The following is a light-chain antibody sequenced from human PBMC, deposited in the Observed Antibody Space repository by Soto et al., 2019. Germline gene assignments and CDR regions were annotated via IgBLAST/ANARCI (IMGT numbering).Light chain of an antibody. Sequence: EIVLTQSPATLSLSPWERATISCRASQSLSSSYLAWYQQKPGQAPRLLIYGASSRATGIPDRFSGSGSGTDFTLTISGLEPEDIAVYYCQQYGRSPPWTFGQGTKVDI. CDR2: GAS. CDR1: QSLSSSY. J-gene: IGKJ1*01. CDR3: QQYGRSPPWT. V-gene: IGKV3-20*01.